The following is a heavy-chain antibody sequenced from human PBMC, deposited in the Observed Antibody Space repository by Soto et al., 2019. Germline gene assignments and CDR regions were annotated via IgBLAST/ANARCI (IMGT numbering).Heavy chain of an antibody. J-gene: IGHJ6*02. D-gene: IGHD1-26*01. Sequence: SETLSLTCRVSGGSIGSPNFYWSWIRQHPGKGLEWLGYVYYNGTTYYNPSLKSRVSISVDTSKNQFSLKLSSVTAADTAVYYCAREDRVGATPDHYYYGMDVWGQGTTVTVSS. V-gene: IGHV4-31*03. CDR3: AREDRVGATPDHYYYGMDV. CDR1: GGSIGSPNFY. CDR2: VYYNGTT.